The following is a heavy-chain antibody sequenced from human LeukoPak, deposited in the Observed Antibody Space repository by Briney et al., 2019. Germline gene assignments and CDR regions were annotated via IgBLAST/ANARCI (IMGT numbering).Heavy chain of an antibody. CDR3: ARHPSSGGLDDFYY. J-gene: IGHJ4*02. V-gene: IGHV4-59*08. D-gene: IGHD2-15*01. Sequence: SETLSLTCTVPGGSISSFYWSWIRQPPGKGLEWIEYNNYNGRNKYNPSLKSRVAISVDTSKIQFSLKVSSVTAADTAFNYCARHPSSGGLDDFYYWGQGTLVTVAS. CDR1: GGSISSFY. CDR2: NNYNGRN.